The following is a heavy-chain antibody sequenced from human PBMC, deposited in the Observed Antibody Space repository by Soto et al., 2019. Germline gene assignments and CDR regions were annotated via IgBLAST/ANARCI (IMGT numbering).Heavy chain of an antibody. CDR2: LYYSGTT. V-gene: IGHV4-31*03. Sequence: PSETLSLTCTVSCGSVTSVGYYWAWIRQHPGKGLEFVGHLYYSGTTYYNPSLRSRVTISEDTSKNHFSLQLTSVTAADTAVYYCARILDFWSGHGVFDIWGQGTMVTVSS. J-gene: IGHJ3*02. CDR1: CGSVTSVGYY. D-gene: IGHD3-3*01. CDR3: ARILDFWSGHGVFDI.